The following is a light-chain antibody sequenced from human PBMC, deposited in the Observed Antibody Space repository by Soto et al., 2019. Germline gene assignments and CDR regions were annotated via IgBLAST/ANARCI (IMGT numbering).Light chain of an antibody. CDR2: EVS. Sequence: QSVLTQPASVSGSPGQSITISCTGTSSDVGTYNFVSWYQHHPGQAPKLMIYEVSERPSGISNRFSGSKSGNTASLTISGLQAEDEADYYCSSDAAGHVLFGGGTKLTVL. V-gene: IGLV2-23*02. CDR3: SSDAAGHVL. CDR1: SSDVGTYNF. J-gene: IGLJ2*01.